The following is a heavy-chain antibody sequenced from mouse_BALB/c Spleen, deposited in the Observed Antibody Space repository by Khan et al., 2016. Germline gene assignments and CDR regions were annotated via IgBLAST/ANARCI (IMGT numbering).Heavy chain of an antibody. CDR3: TRKGSVYVNYDFDS. CDR1: GYTFSDYE. D-gene: IGHD2-1*01. V-gene: IGHV1-15*01. J-gene: IGHJ2*01. Sequence: QVQLQQSGAELVRPGASVTLSCKASGYTFSDYEMHWVKQTPVHGLEWIGAIDPETGGTAYNQKFTGQATLTAGRSSSTAYMELRSLTYEDSAVYYCTRKGSVYVNYDFDSWGQGTTLTVSA. CDR2: IDPETGGT.